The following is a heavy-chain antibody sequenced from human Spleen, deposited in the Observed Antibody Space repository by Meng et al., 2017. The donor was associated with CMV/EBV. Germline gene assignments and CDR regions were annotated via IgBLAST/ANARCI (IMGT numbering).Heavy chain of an antibody. CDR3: ARDSPSPIFGVFKQGFDP. CDR2: INDSGST. D-gene: IGHD3-3*01. Sequence: GYFSGYAWGWIRQAPGKGLEWIWEINDSGSTNHNPSPMSRVITSVETTKKQSSLQLITVIAADTAAYYCARDSPSPIFGVFKQGFDPWGQGTLVTVSS. V-gene: IGHV4-34*01. J-gene: IGHJ5*02. CDR1: GYFSGYA.